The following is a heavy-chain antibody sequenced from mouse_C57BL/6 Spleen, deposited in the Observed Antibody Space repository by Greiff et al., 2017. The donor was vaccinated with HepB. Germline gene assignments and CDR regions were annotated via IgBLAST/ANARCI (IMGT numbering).Heavy chain of an antibody. J-gene: IGHJ3*01. D-gene: IGHD2-3*01. CDR2: IRNKANGYTT. Sequence: EVMLVESGGGLVQPGGSLSLSCAASGFTFTDYYMSWVRQPPGKALEWLGFIRNKANGYTTEYSASVKGRFTISRDNSQSILYLQMNALRAEDSATYYCARSPDGYYKDWFAYWGQGTLVTVSA. CDR3: ARSPDGYYKDWFAY. CDR1: GFTFTDYY. V-gene: IGHV7-3*01.